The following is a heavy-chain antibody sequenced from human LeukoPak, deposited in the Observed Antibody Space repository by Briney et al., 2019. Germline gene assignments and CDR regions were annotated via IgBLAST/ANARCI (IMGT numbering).Heavy chain of an antibody. CDR2: ISWNGHRI. Sequence: GGSLRLSCTASGFTFEDYAMHWVRQVPGKGLEWVSHISWNGHRIVYADSVRGRFTISRDNAKNSLFLQMNSLRGEDTAFYYCAKDMDASVTNTPFDHWGQGTLVTVSS. D-gene: IGHD4-11*01. CDR3: AKDMDASVTNTPFDH. V-gene: IGHV3-9*01. J-gene: IGHJ4*02. CDR1: GFTFEDYA.